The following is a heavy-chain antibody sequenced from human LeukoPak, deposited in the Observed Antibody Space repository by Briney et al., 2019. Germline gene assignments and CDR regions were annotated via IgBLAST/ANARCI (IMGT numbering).Heavy chain of an antibody. CDR3: ARRAVVTAYYFDH. CDR2: IYSSGTA. V-gene: IGHV4-39*01. CDR1: GGSISSTDSY. Sequence: SETLSLTCTISGGSISSTDSYWGWIRQPPGKGLEWIRSIYSSGTAYYNPSLKSRVTISIDTSKSQSSLKLSSVTAADAAVYYCARRAVVTAYYFDHWGQGTLVTVSS. J-gene: IGHJ4*02. D-gene: IGHD2-21*02.